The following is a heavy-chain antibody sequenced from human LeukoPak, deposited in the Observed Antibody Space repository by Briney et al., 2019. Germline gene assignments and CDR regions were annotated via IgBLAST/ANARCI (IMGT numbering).Heavy chain of an antibody. CDR3: ARDRNTGYGMDV. CDR2: IYSGGST. V-gene: IGHV3-53*01. J-gene: IGHJ6*02. CDR1: GFTVSSNY. Sequence: GGSLRLSCAASGFTVSSNYMSWVRQAPGKGLEWVSVIYSGGSTYYADSVKGRFTISRDNSKNTLYLQVNSLRAEDTAMYYCARDRNTGYGMDVWGQGTTVTVSS. D-gene: IGHD2-8*02.